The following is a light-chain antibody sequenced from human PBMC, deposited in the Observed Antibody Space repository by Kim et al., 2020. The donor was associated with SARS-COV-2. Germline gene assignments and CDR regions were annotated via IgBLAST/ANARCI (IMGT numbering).Light chain of an antibody. J-gene: IGKJ4*01. CDR2: ATS. V-gene: IGKV3-20*01. CDR3: QQYDGSPLT. Sequence: EIVLTQSPGTLSLSPGERATLSCRASQSVTSSYLAWYQQKPGQAPRLLIYATSSRATGIPDRFSGSGSGTDFALTISRLEPEDFAVYYCQQYDGSPLTFGGGTKLEI. CDR1: QSVTSSY.